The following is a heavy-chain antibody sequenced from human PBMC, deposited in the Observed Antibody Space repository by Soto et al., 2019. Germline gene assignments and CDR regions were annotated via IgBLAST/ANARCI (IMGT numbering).Heavy chain of an antibody. J-gene: IGHJ6*02. CDR1: GGTFSSYA. CDR3: ARGDIAAADPSYYYYGMDV. Sequence: QVQLVQSGAEVKKPGSSVNVSCKASGGTFSSYASSWVRQSPGQGLEWMGGIIPSLGPANYAQKFQGRVTITADESTSTAYMELSSLRSEDTAVYYCARGDIAAADPSYYYYGMDVWGQGTTVTVSS. V-gene: IGHV1-69*01. D-gene: IGHD6-13*01. CDR2: IIPSLGPA.